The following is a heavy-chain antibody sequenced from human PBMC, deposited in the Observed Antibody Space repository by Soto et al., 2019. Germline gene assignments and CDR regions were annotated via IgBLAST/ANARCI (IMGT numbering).Heavy chain of an antibody. Sequence: DVQLVESGGCLVQPGGSLRLSRAASGFSFSDHSMDWVRQAPGRGLEWVGGTRNKAEKYTTEYAASVKGRFTISRDDSTMSLFLQMNSLRAEDTAVYYCVSFTSGVVHWGQGTLVTVSS. CDR2: TRNKAEKYTT. CDR3: VSFTSGVVH. D-gene: IGHD3-3*01. CDR1: GFSFSDHS. J-gene: IGHJ4*02. V-gene: IGHV3-72*01.